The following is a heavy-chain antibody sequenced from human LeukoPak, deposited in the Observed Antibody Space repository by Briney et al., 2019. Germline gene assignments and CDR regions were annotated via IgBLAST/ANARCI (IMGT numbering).Heavy chain of an antibody. V-gene: IGHV3-30*02. Sequence: GGSLRLSCAASGFTFSSYGMHWVRQAPGKGLEWVAFIRYDGSNKYYADSVKGRFTISRDNSKNTLYLQMNSLRAEDTAVYYCAKTRPAAIWSTFDIWGQGTMVTVSS. CDR3: AKTRPAAIWSTFDI. D-gene: IGHD2-2*02. J-gene: IGHJ3*02. CDR2: IRYDGSNK. CDR1: GFTFSSYG.